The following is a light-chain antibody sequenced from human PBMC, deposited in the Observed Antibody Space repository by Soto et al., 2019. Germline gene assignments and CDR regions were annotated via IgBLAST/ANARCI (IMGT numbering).Light chain of an antibody. CDR1: QGISTY. V-gene: IGKV1-9*01. CDR2: AAS. Sequence: DIQLTQSPAFLSASVGDGVTITCRASQGISTYLAWYQRKPGRAPKLLIYAASTLQSGVPSRFSGSGSGTEFTLTISSLQPEDFATYYCQQLSTYPLTFGGGTKVDIK. J-gene: IGKJ4*01. CDR3: QQLSTYPLT.